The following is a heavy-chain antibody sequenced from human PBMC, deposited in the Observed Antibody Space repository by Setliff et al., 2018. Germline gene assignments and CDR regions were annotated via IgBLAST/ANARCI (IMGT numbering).Heavy chain of an antibody. CDR3: AKEHVVISFVTNTHHHYGMDV. CDR2: IYTDGTT. CDR1: GGSISGYY. J-gene: IGHJ6*02. D-gene: IGHD2-8*01. Sequence: SETLSLTCTVSGGSISGYYWSCIRQPAGKGLEWIGRIYTDGTTNYNPSLKSRVSISADTSMNHFSLRMTSVSAADTAVYYCAKEHVVISFVTNTHHHYGMDVWGQGATVTVSS. V-gene: IGHV4-4*07.